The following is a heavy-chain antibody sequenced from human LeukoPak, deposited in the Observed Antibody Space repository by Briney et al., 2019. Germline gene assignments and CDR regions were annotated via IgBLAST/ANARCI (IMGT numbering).Heavy chain of an antibody. Sequence: ASVKVSCKASGYTFTSYGISWVRQAPGQGLEWMGWINPNSGGTNYAQKFQGRVTMTRDTSISTAYMELSRLRSDDTAVYYCAGDYGGYSSPFDYWGQGTLVTVSS. J-gene: IGHJ4*02. V-gene: IGHV1-2*02. CDR2: INPNSGGT. CDR1: GYTFTSYG. D-gene: IGHD4-23*01. CDR3: AGDYGGYSSPFDY.